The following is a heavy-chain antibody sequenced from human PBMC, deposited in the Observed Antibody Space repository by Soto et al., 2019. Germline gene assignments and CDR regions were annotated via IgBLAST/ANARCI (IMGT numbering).Heavy chain of an antibody. CDR1: GGTFSSYA. V-gene: IGHV1-69*13. J-gene: IGHJ4*02. Sequence: SVKVSCKASGGTFSSYAISWVRQAPGQGLEWMGGIIPIFGTANYAQKFQGRVTITADESTSTAYMELSSLRSEDTAVYYCARRGDTAMVFDYWGQGXLVTVSS. CDR2: IIPIFGTA. D-gene: IGHD5-18*01. CDR3: ARRGDTAMVFDY.